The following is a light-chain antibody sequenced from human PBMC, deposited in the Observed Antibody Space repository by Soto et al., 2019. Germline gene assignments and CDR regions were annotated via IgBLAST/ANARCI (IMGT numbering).Light chain of an antibody. J-gene: IGLJ2*01. V-gene: IGLV2-14*01. CDR2: EVS. Sequence: QSALTQPASVSGSPGQSITISCTGSSSDIGGYKHVSWYQHHPGKAPKLIIYEVSNRPSGVSNRFSGSKSGNTASLTISGLQADDEANYYCSSFTTTNTLEIFGGGTKVTVL. CDR1: SSDIGGYKH. CDR3: SSFTTTNTLEI.